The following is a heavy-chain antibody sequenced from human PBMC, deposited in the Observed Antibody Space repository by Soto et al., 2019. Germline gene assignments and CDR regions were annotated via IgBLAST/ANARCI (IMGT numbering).Heavy chain of an antibody. D-gene: IGHD5-18*01. CDR1: GYTFTGYY. J-gene: IGHJ6*02. V-gene: IGHV1-2*04. Sequence: ASVKVSCKASGYTFTGYYMHWVRQAPGQGLEWMGWINPNSGGTNYAQKFQGWVTMTRDTSISTAYMELSRLRSDDTAVYYCARERGYSYGYYYYGMDVWGQGXTVTVYS. CDR2: INPNSGGT. CDR3: ARERGYSYGYYYYGMDV.